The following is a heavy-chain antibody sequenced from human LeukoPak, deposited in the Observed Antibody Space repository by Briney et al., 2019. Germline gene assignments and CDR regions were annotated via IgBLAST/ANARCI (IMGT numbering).Heavy chain of an antibody. CDR3: ARDYCSGGSCHPLGY. CDR2: ISSSGSTI. D-gene: IGHD2-15*01. CDR1: GFTFSSYS. J-gene: IGHJ4*02. V-gene: IGHV3-48*04. Sequence: GGSLRLSCAASGFTFSSYSMNWVRQAPGKGLEWVSYISSSGSTIYYADSVKGRFTISRDNAKNSLYLQMNSLRAEDTAVYYCARDYCSGGSCHPLGYWGQGTLVTVSS.